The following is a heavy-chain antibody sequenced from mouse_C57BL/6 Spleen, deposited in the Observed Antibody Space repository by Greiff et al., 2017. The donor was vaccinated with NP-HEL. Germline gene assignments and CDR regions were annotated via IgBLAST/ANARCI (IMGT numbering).Heavy chain of an antibody. J-gene: IGHJ3*01. CDR1: GFTFSDYG. CDR3: ARANWDVGAWFAY. Sequence: EVMLVESGGGLVKPGGSLKLSCAASGFTFSDYGMHWVRQAPEKGLEWVAYISSGSSTIYYADTVKGRFTISRDNAKNTLFLQMTSRRSEDTAMDYCARANWDVGAWFAYWGQGTLVTVSA. D-gene: IGHD4-1*01. CDR2: ISSGSSTI. V-gene: IGHV5-17*01.